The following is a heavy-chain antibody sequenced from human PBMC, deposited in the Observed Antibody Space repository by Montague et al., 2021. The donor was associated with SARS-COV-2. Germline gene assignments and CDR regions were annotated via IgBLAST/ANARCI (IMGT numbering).Heavy chain of an antibody. D-gene: IGHD3-22*01. Sequence: SETLSLTCAVYGGSFSDYFWTWIRQPPGKGLEWIGEINRRGTSNYNPSLKSRVSISVDTSKNQFSLYLGSVTAADAAVYCCARGRQHFNMIVVVMTGGEYYFDYWGQGTLVTVSS. J-gene: IGHJ4*02. CDR3: ARGRQHFNMIVVVMTGGEYYFDY. CDR2: INRRGTS. V-gene: IGHV4-34*01. CDR1: GGSFSDYF.